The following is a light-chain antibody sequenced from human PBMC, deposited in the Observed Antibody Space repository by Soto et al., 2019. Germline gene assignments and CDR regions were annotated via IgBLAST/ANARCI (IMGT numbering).Light chain of an antibody. CDR1: SSDVGAYDY. Sequence: QSVLTQPPSASGSPGQSVTISCTGTSSDVGAYDYVSWYQQHPGKAPKLLIYEVDHRPSGVPDRFSGSKSANTASLTVSGLQPEDEADYYCSSYTGTDNLLYVFGTGTQLTVL. CDR3: SSYTGTDNLLYV. CDR2: EVD. V-gene: IGLV2-8*01. J-gene: IGLJ1*01.